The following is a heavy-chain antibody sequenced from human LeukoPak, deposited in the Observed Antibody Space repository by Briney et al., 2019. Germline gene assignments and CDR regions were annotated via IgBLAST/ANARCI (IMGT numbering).Heavy chain of an antibody. Sequence: GGSLRLSCAASGFTFSTYWMSWVRQAPGKGLEWVANIKQDGNEKYYVDSVKGRFTISRDNAKNSLYLQMYSLRAEDTAVYYCARVSSYGSGSYYNPWIDYWGQGTLVTVSS. D-gene: IGHD3-10*01. CDR3: ARVSSYGSGSYYNPWIDY. CDR2: IKQDGNEK. CDR1: GFTFSTYW. V-gene: IGHV3-7*01. J-gene: IGHJ4*02.